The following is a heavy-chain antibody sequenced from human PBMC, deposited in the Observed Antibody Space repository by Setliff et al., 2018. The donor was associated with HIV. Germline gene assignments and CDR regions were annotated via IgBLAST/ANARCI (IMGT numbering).Heavy chain of an antibody. CDR2: ISYDGSNK. D-gene: IGHD5-18*01. CDR1: GFTFSSYA. V-gene: IGHV3-30*01. CDR3: AKGGQLWFSYFDY. J-gene: IGHJ4*02. Sequence: PGGSLRLSCAASGFTFSSYAMHWVRQAPGKGLEWVAVISYDGSNKYYADSVKGRFTISRDNSKNTLYLQMNSLRAEDTAVYYCAKGGQLWFSYFDYWGQGTLVTVSS.